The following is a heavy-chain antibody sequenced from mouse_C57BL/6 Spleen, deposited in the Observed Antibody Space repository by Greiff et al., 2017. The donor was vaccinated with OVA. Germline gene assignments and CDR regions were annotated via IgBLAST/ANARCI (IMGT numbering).Heavy chain of an antibody. V-gene: IGHV1-82*01. CDR1: GYAFSSSW. Sequence: QVQLKESGPELVKPGASVKISCKASGYAFSSSWMNWVKQRPGKGLEWIGRIYPGDGDTNYNGKFKGKATLTADKSSSTAYMQLSSLTSEDSAVYFCARTYYDYDVYAMDYWGQGTSVTVSS. D-gene: IGHD2-4*01. CDR3: ARTYYDYDVYAMDY. CDR2: IYPGDGDT. J-gene: IGHJ4*01.